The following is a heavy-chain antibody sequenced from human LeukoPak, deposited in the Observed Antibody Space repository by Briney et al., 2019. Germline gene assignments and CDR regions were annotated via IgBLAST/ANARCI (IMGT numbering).Heavy chain of an antibody. CDR2: IYTSGST. J-gene: IGHJ3*02. Sequence: SETLSLTCTVSGGSISSYYWSWIRQPAGKGLEWIGRIYTSGSTNYNPSLKSRVTISLDTSKNQFSLKLSSVTAADTAVYFCARIRRDWANGDSFDIWGQGTMVTVSS. V-gene: IGHV4-4*07. D-gene: IGHD3-10*01. CDR3: ARIRRDWANGDSFDI. CDR1: GGSISSYY.